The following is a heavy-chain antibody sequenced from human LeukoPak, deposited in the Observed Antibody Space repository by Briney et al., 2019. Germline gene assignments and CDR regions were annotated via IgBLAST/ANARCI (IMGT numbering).Heavy chain of an antibody. CDR2: IIPIFGTA. J-gene: IGHJ4*02. Sequence: SVKVSCKASGGTFSSYAISWVRQAPGQGLEWMGRIIPIFGTANYAQKFQGRVTITTDESTSTAYMELSSLRSEDTAVYYCARAPRSGSYITYYFDYWGQGTLVTVSS. CDR3: ARAPRSGSYITYYFDY. CDR1: GGTFSSYA. D-gene: IGHD3-10*01. V-gene: IGHV1-69*05.